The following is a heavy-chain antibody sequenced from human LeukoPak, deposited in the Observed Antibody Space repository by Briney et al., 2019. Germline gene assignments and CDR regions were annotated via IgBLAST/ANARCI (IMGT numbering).Heavy chain of an antibody. CDR1: GFTFSSYA. D-gene: IGHD1-26*01. CDR3: ARGGSRVGASNWFDP. CDR2: ISYDGSNK. Sequence: GGSLRLSCAASGFTFSSYAMHWVRQAPGKGLEWVAVISYDGSNKYYADSVKGRFTISRDNSKNTLYLQMNSLRAEDTAVYYCARGGSRVGASNWFDPWGQGTLVTVSS. V-gene: IGHV3-30-3*01. J-gene: IGHJ5*02.